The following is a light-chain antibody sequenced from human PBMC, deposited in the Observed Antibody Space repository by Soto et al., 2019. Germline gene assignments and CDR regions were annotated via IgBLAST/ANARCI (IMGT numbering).Light chain of an antibody. V-gene: IGKV3-20*01. CDR2: GAS. CDR1: QSVSSTY. CDR3: QQYHTSPLT. Sequence: EIVLTQSPGTLSLSPGERATLSCRASQSVSSTYIAWYQQKFGQAPRLLIYGASSRATGIPDRFSGGGSGTDFTLTISRLEPEDFAVYYCQQYHTSPLTFGQGTKVDIK. J-gene: IGKJ1*01.